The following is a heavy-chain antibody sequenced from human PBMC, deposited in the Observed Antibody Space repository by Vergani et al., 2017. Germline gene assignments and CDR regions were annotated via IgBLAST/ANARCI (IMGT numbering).Heavy chain of an antibody. Sequence: QVQLVESGGGVVQPGRSLRLSCAASGFTFSSYGMHWVRQAPGKGLGVAVISYDGSNKYYADSVKGRFTISRDNSKNTLYLQMNSLRAEDTAVYYCAKDILYDILTEEGGYWGQGTLVTVSS. V-gene: IGHV3-30*18. J-gene: IGHJ4*02. CDR2: ISYDGSNK. D-gene: IGHD3-9*01. CDR3: AKDILYDILTEEGGY. CDR1: GFTFSSYG.